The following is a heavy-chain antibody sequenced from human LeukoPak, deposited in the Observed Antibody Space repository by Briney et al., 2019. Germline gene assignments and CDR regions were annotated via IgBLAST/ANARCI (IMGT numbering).Heavy chain of an antibody. CDR3: ARDFYYDSSGYPFDP. CDR2: INPSGGST. D-gene: IGHD3-22*01. Sequence: ASVKVSCKASGYTFTSYYMHWVRQAPGQGLEGMGIINPSGGSTSYAQKFQGRVTMTRDMSTSTVYMELSSLRSEDTAVYYCARDFYYDSSGYPFDPWGQGTLVTVSS. CDR1: GYTFTSYY. J-gene: IGHJ5*02. V-gene: IGHV1-46*01.